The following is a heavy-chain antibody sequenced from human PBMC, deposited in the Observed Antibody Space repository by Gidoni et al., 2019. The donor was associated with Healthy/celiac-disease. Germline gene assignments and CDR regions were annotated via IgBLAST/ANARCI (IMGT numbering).Heavy chain of an antibody. CDR1: SSYG. CDR2: ISYDGSNK. V-gene: IGHV3-30*03. CDR3: ASVPAAIHYYYYGMDV. D-gene: IGHD2-2*01. Sequence: SSYGRNWVRQAPGKGLEWVAVISYDGSNKYYADSVKGRFTISRDNSKNTLYLQMNSLRAEDTAVYYCASVPAAIHYYYYGMDVWGQGTTVTVSS. J-gene: IGHJ6*02.